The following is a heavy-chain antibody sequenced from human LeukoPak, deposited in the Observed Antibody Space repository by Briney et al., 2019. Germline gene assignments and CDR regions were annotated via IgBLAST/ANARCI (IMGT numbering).Heavy chain of an antibody. D-gene: IGHD4-23*01. CDR1: GYTFTGYY. V-gene: IGHV1-2*02. J-gene: IGHJ4*02. CDR3: ARDDSLSDGGNHRLFDY. CDR2: INPNSGGT. Sequence: GASVKVSCKASGYTFTGYYMHWVRQAPGQGLEWMGWINPNSGGTNYAQKFQGRVTMTRDTSISTAYMELSRLRSDDTAVYYCARDDSLSDGGNHRLFDYWGQGTLVTVSS.